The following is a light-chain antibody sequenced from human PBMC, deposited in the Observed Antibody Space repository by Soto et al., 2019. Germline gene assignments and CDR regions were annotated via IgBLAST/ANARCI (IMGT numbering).Light chain of an antibody. V-gene: IGKV3-20*01. CDR2: GAS. Sequence: EIVLTQSPGTLSLSPGERATLSCRASQNVSSSYLAWFQQKPGQAPRLLIYGASSRATGIPDRFSGSGSGTDFTLTISRLEPEDFAVYYCHQYGSSPRTFGQGTKLEIK. CDR3: HQYGSSPRT. CDR1: QNVSSSY. J-gene: IGKJ2*01.